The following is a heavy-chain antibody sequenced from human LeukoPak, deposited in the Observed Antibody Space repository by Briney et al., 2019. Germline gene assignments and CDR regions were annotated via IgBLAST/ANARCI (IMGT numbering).Heavy chain of an antibody. V-gene: IGHV4-39*01. J-gene: IGHJ4*02. Sequence: KPSETLSLTCTVSGGSISSSIYYWGWIRQPPGKGLEWIGSIYYSGSTYYNPSLKSRVTISVDTSKNQFSLKLSSVTAADTAVYYCARLLGYCSGGSCYRPYYFDYWGQGTLVTVSS. CDR1: GGSISSSIYY. D-gene: IGHD2-15*01. CDR3: ARLLGYCSGGSCYRPYYFDY. CDR2: IYYSGST.